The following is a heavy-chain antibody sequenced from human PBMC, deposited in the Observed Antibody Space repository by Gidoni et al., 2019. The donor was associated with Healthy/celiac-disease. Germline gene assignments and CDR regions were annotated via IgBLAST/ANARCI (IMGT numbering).Heavy chain of an antibody. CDR2: ISYDGSNK. Sequence: TFSSYGMHWVRQAPGKGLEWVAVISYDGSNKYYADSVKGRFTISRDNSKNTLYLQMNSLRAEDTAVYYCAKDGRRFGELFPARHWGQGTLVTVSS. CDR3: AKDGRRFGELFPARH. J-gene: IGHJ4*02. D-gene: IGHD3-10*01. CDR1: TFSSYG. V-gene: IGHV3-30*18.